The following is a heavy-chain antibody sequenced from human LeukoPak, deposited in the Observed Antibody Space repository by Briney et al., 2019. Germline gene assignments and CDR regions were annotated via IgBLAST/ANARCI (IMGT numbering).Heavy chain of an antibody. D-gene: IGHD3-10*01. CDR1: GFTFSSYS. CDR2: ISSSSSYI. V-gene: IGHV3-21*01. CDR3: ARGELLMWGSGSYYDY. Sequence: GGSLGLSCAASGFTFSSYSMNWFRQAPGKGLEWVSSISSSSSYIYYADSVKGRFTISRDNAKNSLYLQMNSLRAEDTAVYYCARGELLMWGSGSYYDYWGQGTLVTVSS. J-gene: IGHJ4*02.